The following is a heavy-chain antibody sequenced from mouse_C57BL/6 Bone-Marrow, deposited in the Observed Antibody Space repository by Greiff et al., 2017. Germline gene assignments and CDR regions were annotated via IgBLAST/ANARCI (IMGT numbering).Heavy chain of an antibody. D-gene: IGHD2-1*01. CDR1: GYTFTSYG. V-gene: IGHV1-81*01. J-gene: IGHJ3*01. CDR3: ARGYGNYEIAY. Sequence: QVQLQQSGAELARPGASVKLSCKASGYTFTSYGISWVKQRTGQGLEWIGEIYPRSGNTYYNEKFKGKATLTADKSSSTAYMELRSLTSEDAAVYFCARGYGNYEIAYWGQGTLVTVSA. CDR2: IYPRSGNT.